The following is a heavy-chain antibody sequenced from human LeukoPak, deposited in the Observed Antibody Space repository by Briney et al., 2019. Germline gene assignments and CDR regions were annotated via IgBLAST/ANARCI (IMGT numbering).Heavy chain of an antibody. V-gene: IGHV4-4*07. CDR1: GDSISSYY. D-gene: IGHD3-10*01. J-gene: IGHJ4*02. CDR3: ASMSQPSGSFDL. CDR2: FHITGST. Sequence: PSETLSLTCTVSGDSISSYYWSWIRQPAGKGLEWIGRFHITGSTTYNPSLKSRVSISVDTSRNQFSLKLGSVTAAGTAVYYCASMSQPSGSFDLWGQGTLVTVSS.